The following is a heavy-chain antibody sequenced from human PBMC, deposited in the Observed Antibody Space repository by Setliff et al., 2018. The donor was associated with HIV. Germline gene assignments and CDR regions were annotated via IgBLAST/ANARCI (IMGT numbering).Heavy chain of an antibody. D-gene: IGHD3-22*01. CDR2: FDPEDGET. Sequence: ASVKVSCKASGYTFTSYYMHWVRQAPGQGLEWMGGFDPEDGETIYAQKFQGRVTMTEDTSTDTAYMELSSLRSEDTAVYYCASEFSSGYYYGTDAFDIWG. V-gene: IGHV1-24*01. CDR1: GYTFTSYY. CDR3: ASEFSSGYYYGTDAFDI. J-gene: IGHJ3*02.